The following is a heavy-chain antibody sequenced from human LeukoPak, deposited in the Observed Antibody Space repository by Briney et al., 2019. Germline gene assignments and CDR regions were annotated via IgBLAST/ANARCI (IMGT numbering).Heavy chain of an antibody. CDR2: ISGSDDST. J-gene: IGHJ4*02. D-gene: IGHD1-1*01. CDR3: ARRHWNAEYYLEN. Sequence: GGSLRLSCAASGFTFTTYAMSWVRQAPGKGLEWVSGISGSDDSTYYADSVKGRFTISRDSAKNTLYLQMDSLRAEDSAVYYCARRHWNAEYYLENWGQGTLVTVSS. CDR1: GFTFTTYA. V-gene: IGHV3-23*01.